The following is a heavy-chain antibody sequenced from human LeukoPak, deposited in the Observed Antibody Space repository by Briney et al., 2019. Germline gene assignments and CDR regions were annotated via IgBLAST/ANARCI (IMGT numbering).Heavy chain of an antibody. CDR2: RSKAYGGTT. CDR3: ARVIWGSGSDY. V-gene: IGHV3-49*04. J-gene: IGHJ4*02. D-gene: IGHD3-10*01. Sequence: GGSLRLSCTASVSWVRRAPGRGLEWVGRSKAYGGTTEYAASVKGRFTISRDDSKSIAYLQMNSLKTEDTAVYYCARVIWGSGSDYWGQGTLVTVSS.